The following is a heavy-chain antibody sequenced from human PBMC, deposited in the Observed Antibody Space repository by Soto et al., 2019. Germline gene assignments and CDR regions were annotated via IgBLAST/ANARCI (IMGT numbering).Heavy chain of an antibody. CDR3: APGWLRIDY. D-gene: IGHD5-12*01. CDR1: GFTFSSYA. V-gene: IGHV3-48*01. Sequence: EVQLVESGGGLVQPGGCLRLSCAASGFTFSSYALNWVRQAPGKGLEWISYISSSTTTIYYADSVKGRFTISRDNAKNSLFLQMSSLRAEDTAVYYCAPGWLRIDYWGQGILVTVSS. J-gene: IGHJ4*02. CDR2: ISSSTTTI.